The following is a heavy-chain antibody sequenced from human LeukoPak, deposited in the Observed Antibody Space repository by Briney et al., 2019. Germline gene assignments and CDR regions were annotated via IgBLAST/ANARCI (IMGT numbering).Heavy chain of an antibody. J-gene: IGHJ6*01. D-gene: IGHD1-1*01. CDR1: GFTFNTHA. Sequence: GGSLRLSCAASGFTFNTHAMNWVRQAPGKGLEWVSGVGGSGDTTYYGDSVKGRFTISRDNSKNTLYLQMNSLRAEDTAVYYCAKGVRQFVYKYGMDVWGRGTTVTVSS. V-gene: IGHV3-23*01. CDR2: VGGSGDTT. CDR3: AKGVRQFVYKYGMDV.